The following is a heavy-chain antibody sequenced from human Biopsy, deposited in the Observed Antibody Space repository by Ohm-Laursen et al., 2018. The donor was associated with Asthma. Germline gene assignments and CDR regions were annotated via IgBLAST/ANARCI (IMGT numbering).Heavy chain of an antibody. J-gene: IGHJ4*02. D-gene: IGHD4-17*01. CDR1: GYSLTDLS. CDR2: HDHEEGGT. Sequence: GSSVKVSCKFSGYSLTDLSMHWVRQAPGQGLEWMGGHDHEEGGTVNARRFQGRVTMTEDTSTDTACMELSSLSSDDTAVYYCASDFPKDYVRYNFQFWGQGTLVTVSS. V-gene: IGHV1-24*01. CDR3: ASDFPKDYVRYNFQF.